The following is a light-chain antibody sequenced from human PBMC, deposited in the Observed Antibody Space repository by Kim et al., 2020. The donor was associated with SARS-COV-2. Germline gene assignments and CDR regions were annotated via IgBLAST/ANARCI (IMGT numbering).Light chain of an antibody. V-gene: IGKV3-20*01. J-gene: IGKJ1*01. Sequence: SAGERATPACTASQSVSLTSVGWYQQKRGQAPRLLIYGASYRAVGIPERFSGSGAGTDFTLTIDRLEPEDFAVYFCQQYGTSPQTFGQGTKVEIK. CDR1: QSVSLTS. CDR3: QQYGTSPQT. CDR2: GAS.